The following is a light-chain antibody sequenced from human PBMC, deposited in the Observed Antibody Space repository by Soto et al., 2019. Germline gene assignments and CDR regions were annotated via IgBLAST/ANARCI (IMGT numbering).Light chain of an antibody. CDR1: QGISSY. CDR2: AAS. J-gene: IGKJ5*01. V-gene: IGKV1-9*01. CDR3: QQLNSFPIT. Sequence: DIRMTQSPSSLSASVGDTVTITCRASQGISSYLAWYQQKPGKAPKLLIYAASTLQSGVPSRFSGSGSGTEFTLTITSLQPEDFATYYCQQLNSFPITFGQGTRLEIK.